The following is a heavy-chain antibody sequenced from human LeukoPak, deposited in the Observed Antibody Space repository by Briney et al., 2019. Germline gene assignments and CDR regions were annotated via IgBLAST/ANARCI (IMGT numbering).Heavy chain of an antibody. CDR3: ARQGSAYYFDF. V-gene: IGHV4-39*01. CDR1: GGSISSSSYY. D-gene: IGHD2-15*01. CDR2: VYYSGRT. Sequence: SETLSLTCTVSGGSISSSSYYWGWLRQPPGKELQWIASVYYSGRTNYSPSLKSRVTISVDTSEKQFSLQLNSVTAVDTAVYYCARQGSAYYFDFWGQGLLVTVSS. J-gene: IGHJ4*02.